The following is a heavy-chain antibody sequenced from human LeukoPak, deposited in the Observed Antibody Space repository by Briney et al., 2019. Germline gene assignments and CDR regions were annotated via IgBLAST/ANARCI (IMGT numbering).Heavy chain of an antibody. CDR1: GGSISSSGYY. Sequence: ESSETLSLTCSVSGGSISSSGYYWGWIRQPPGKGLEWIGYIYYSGSTNYNPSLKSRVTISVDTSKNQFSLKLSSVTAADTAVYYCARLGLPYSSRSSSSWYVGHPFDAFDIWGQGTMVTVSS. D-gene: IGHD6-13*01. V-gene: IGHV4-61*05. J-gene: IGHJ3*02. CDR3: ARLGLPYSSRSSSSWYVGHPFDAFDI. CDR2: IYYSGST.